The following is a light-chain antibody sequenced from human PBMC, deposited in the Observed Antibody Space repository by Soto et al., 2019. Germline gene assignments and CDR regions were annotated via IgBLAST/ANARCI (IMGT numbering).Light chain of an antibody. CDR1: QGIRSY. V-gene: IGKV1-9*01. CDR3: HQYDSLPRT. Sequence: DIQMTQSPSSLSASVGDRVTITCRASQGIRSYLAWYQQKPGKAPKLLIYAASTLQSGVPARFSGSGSGTEFTLTISSLQSEDFALYYCHQYDSLPRTFGHGTKVDIK. J-gene: IGKJ1*01. CDR2: AAS.